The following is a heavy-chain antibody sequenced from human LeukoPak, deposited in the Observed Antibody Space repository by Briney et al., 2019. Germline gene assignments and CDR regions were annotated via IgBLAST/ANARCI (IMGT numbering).Heavy chain of an antibody. CDR2: INPNSGDT. J-gene: IGHJ4*02. D-gene: IGHD2-21*01. V-gene: IGHV1-2*02. Sequence: ASVKVSCKASGYTFTSYYMHWARQAPGLGLEWVGWINPNSGDTNYAQKFQGRVTMTWDTSITTAYMELRGLRSDDTAMYYCARRSSVITSIDYWGQGTLVTVSS. CDR1: GYTFTSYY. CDR3: ARRSSVITSIDY.